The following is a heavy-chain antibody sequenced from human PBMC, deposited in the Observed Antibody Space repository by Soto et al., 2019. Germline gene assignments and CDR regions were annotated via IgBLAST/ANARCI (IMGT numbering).Heavy chain of an antibody. CDR3: ARDGDSSSWYDYYGMDV. CDR2: MNPNSGNT. D-gene: IGHD6-13*01. J-gene: IGHJ6*02. Sequence: GASVKVSCKASGYTFTSYDINWVRQATGQGLEWMGWMNPNSGNTGYAQKFQGRVTMTRNTSISTAYMELSSLRSEDTAVYYCARDGDSSSWYDYYGMDVWGQGTTVTVSS. CDR1: GYTFTSYD. V-gene: IGHV1-8*01.